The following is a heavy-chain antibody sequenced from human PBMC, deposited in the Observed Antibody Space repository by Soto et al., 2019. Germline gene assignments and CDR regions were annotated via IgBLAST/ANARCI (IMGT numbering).Heavy chain of an antibody. CDR3: ASGYYHDY. CDR2: LYYSGAT. Sequence: NPSETLSLTCIVSGDSISSFYWSWIRQPPGKGLEWIGYLYYSGATNYNPSLKSRVTISVDTSKKQFSLKLNSVTPAGTAVYYCASGYYHDYWGQGVLVTAPQ. J-gene: IGHJ4*02. CDR1: GDSISSFY. V-gene: IGHV4-59*01. D-gene: IGHD3-3*01.